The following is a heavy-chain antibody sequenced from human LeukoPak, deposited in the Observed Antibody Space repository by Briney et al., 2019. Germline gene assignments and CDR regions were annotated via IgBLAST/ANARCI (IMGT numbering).Heavy chain of an antibody. Sequence: PSETLSLTCTVSGGSINSYYWSWIRLPPGKGLEWIGSIYYSGSTYYNPSLKSRVTISVDTSKNQFSLKVNSVTAADTAVYYCASFRSSGWSYYFDYWGQGTLVTVSS. CDR2: IYYSGST. D-gene: IGHD6-19*01. CDR3: ASFRSSGWSYYFDY. V-gene: IGHV4-39*01. CDR1: GGSINSYY. J-gene: IGHJ4*02.